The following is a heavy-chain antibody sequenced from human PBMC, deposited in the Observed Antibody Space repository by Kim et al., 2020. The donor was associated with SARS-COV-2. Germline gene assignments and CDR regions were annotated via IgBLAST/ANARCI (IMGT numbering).Heavy chain of an antibody. J-gene: IGHJ4*02. V-gene: IGHV3-21*01. Sequence: GGSLRLSCAASGFTFSSYSMNWVRQAPGKGLEWVSSISSSSSYIYYAHSVKGRFTISRDNAKNSLYLQMNSLRAEDTAVYYCARDLYDYIWGSYRYTSPFDYWGQGTLVTVSS. CDR3: ARDLYDYIWGSYRYTSPFDY. D-gene: IGHD3-16*02. CDR2: ISSSSSYI. CDR1: GFTFSSYS.